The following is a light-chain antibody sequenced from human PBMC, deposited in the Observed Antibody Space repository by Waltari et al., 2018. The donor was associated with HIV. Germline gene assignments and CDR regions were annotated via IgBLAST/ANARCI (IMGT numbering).Light chain of an antibody. CDR2: SNN. V-gene: IGLV1-44*01. CDR1: SSNIGSNT. J-gene: IGLJ2*01. CDR3: AAWDDSLNGVV. Sequence: QSVLTQPPSASGTPGQRVTISCSGSSSNIGSNTVNWYQQLPGTAPKLLIYSNNQRPSGGPDRFSGSKSGSSAYLAISGLQSEDEADYYCAAWDDSLNGVVFGGGTKLTVL.